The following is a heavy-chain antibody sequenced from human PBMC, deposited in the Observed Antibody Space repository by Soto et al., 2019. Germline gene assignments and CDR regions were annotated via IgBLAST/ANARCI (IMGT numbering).Heavy chain of an antibody. CDR2: IYYSGST. D-gene: IGHD3-3*01. CDR3: ARGLYTMETPPDDY. CDR1: GGSISSGGYY. V-gene: IGHV4-31*03. J-gene: IGHJ4*02. Sequence: QVQLQESGPGLVKPSQTLSLTCTVSGGSISSGGYYWSWIRQHPGKGLDWIGCIYYSGSTYYNPSLMSRITISVDTSKNRFSLKLTSVTAADTAVYYCARGLYTMETPPDDYWGQGTLVTVSS.